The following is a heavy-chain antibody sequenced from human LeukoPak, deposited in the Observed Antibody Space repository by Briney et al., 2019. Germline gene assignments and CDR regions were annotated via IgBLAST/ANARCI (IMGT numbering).Heavy chain of an antibody. CDR2: ISAYNGNT. V-gene: IGHV1-18*01. Sequence: ASVKVSCKASGYTFTSYGISWVRQAPGQGLEWMGWISAYNGNTNYAQKLQGRVTMTTDTSTSTAYMELRSLRSDDTAVYYCARLPYCSSTSCYNWFDPWGQGTLVTVSS. CDR3: ARLPYCSSTSCYNWFDP. D-gene: IGHD2-2*01. CDR1: GYTFTSYG. J-gene: IGHJ5*02.